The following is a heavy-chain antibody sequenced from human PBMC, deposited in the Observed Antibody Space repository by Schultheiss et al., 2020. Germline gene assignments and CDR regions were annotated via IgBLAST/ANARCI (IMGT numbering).Heavy chain of an antibody. J-gene: IGHJ4*02. CDR3: AKDAHRWYELLLH. D-gene: IGHD3-10*01. CDR1: GGTFSSYA. V-gene: IGHV1-69*13. CDR2: IIPIFGTA. Sequence: AVKVSCKASGGTFSSYAISWVRQAPGQGLEWMGGIIPIFGTANYAQKFQGRVTITADESTSTAYMELSSLRSEDTAVYYCAKDAHRWYELLLHWGQGTLVTVSS.